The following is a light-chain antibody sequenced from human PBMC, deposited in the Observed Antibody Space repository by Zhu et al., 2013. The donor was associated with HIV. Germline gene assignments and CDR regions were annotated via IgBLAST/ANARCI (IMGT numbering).Light chain of an antibody. CDR2: ATS. V-gene: IGKV1-27*01. CDR1: QGIGNY. CDR3: QKYNSVPLT. Sequence: QLTQSPSSLSASIGERVTITCRASQGIGNYLAWYQQRPGKPPKLLISATSTLQSGVPSRFSGSGSGTGFTLTISSLQAEDVATYYCQKYNSVPLTFGPGTRVEIK. J-gene: IGKJ3*01.